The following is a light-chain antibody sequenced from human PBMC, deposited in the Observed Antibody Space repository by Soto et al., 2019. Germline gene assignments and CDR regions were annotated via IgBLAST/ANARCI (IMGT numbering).Light chain of an antibody. CDR3: QAWDRSTAV. V-gene: IGLV3-1*01. J-gene: IGLJ2*01. CDR2: QDN. Sequence: SYELTQPPSVSVSPGQTASITCSGDKLGDKYSCWFQQRPGQSPLLVMYQDNKRPSGIPERFSGSNSGNTATLTISGTQAMDEADYYCQAWDRSTAVFGGGTKLTVL. CDR1: KLGDKY.